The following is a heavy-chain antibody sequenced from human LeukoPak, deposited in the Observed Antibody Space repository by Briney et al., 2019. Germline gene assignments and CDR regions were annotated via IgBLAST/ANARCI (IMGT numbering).Heavy chain of an antibody. D-gene: IGHD3-10*01. CDR1: GGTVISYS. CDR2: IIPLFNRA. CDR3: AARTLYYSSGSFVY. J-gene: IGHJ4*02. V-gene: IGHV1-69*05. Sequence: AVPVSFKSAGGTVISYSITWRRQAPGQALEWMGGIIPLFNRANYSQQCQGRVTITTDESTSTAYMELSSLTSEDPAVYYCAARTLYYSSGSFVYWGQGTLVTVSS.